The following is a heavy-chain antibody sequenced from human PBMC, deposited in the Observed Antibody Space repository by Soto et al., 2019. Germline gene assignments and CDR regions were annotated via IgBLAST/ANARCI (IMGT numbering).Heavy chain of an antibody. D-gene: IGHD2-2*02. V-gene: IGHV3-23*01. CDR1: GFTFTSYA. CDR3: AKLGCRHTTCYNDY. J-gene: IGHJ4*02. Sequence: PGGSLRLSCAASGFTFTSYAMNWVRQSPGKGLQWVSAISGGGSTTYYEDSVKGRFTISRDNSKNSLYLQMNSLRADDTAIYYCAKLGCRHTTCYNDYWGQGILVTVSS. CDR2: ISGGGSTT.